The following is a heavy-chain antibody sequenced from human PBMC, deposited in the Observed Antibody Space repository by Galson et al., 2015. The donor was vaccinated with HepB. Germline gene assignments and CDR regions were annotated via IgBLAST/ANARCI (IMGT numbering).Heavy chain of an antibody. Sequence: SVKVSCKASGCTFTSYAMHWVRQAPGQRLEWMGWINAGNGNTKYSQKFQGRVTITRDTSASTAYMELSSLRSEDTAVYYCARDEGGSSVSWNWFDPWGQGTLVTVSS. J-gene: IGHJ5*02. D-gene: IGHD6-19*01. V-gene: IGHV1-3*01. CDR3: ARDEGGSSVSWNWFDP. CDR2: INAGNGNT. CDR1: GCTFTSYA.